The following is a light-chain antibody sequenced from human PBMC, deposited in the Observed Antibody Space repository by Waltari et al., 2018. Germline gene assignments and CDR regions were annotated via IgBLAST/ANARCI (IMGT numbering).Light chain of an antibody. CDR2: DVS. Sequence: QSALTQPASVSGSPGQSITIPCPGTSSDVGGYNYVSWYQQHPGKAPKFMIYDVSKRPSGVSNRFSGSKSGNTASLTISGLQAEDEADYYCCSYAGSSTLVFGGGTKLTVL. J-gene: IGLJ2*01. CDR1: SSDVGGYNY. CDR3: CSYAGSSTLV. V-gene: IGLV2-23*02.